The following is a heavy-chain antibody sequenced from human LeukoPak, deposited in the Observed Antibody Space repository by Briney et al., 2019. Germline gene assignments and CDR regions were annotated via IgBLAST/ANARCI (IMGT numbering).Heavy chain of an antibody. CDR2: IYYSGSI. J-gene: IGHJ6*02. Sequence: SETLSLTCTVSGGSISSSSYYWGWIRQPPGKGLEWIGSIYYSGSIYYNPSLKSRVTISVDTSKNQFSLKLSSVTAADTAVYYCARRLGGYCSGGSCYLDYYGMDVWGQGTTVTVSS. CDR3: ARRLGGYCSGGSCYLDYYGMDV. CDR1: GGSISSSSYY. V-gene: IGHV4-39*01. D-gene: IGHD2-15*01.